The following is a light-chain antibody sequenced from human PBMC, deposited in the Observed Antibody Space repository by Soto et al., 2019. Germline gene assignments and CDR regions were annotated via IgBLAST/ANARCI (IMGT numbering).Light chain of an antibody. Sequence: EIVMTQSPATLSVSPGERATLSCRASQSVSSDLAWYQLKPGQAPRLLLYGASTRATGIPARFSGSGSGTEFTLTISSLQSEDFAVYYCQQYNSWPPLTFGGGTKVEIK. CDR3: QQYNSWPPLT. CDR1: QSVSSD. CDR2: GAS. V-gene: IGKV3-15*01. J-gene: IGKJ4*01.